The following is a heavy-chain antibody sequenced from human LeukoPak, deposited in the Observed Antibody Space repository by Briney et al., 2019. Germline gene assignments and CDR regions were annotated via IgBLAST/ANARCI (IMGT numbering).Heavy chain of an antibody. V-gene: IGHV3-23*01. D-gene: IGHD3-16*01. CDR2: ISGSGGST. CDR3: ARGGDYHQYDY. CDR1: GFTFSTYA. Sequence: PGGSLRLSCAASGFTFSTYAMSWVRQAPGKGLEWVSAISGSGGSTYYADSVKGRFTISRENAKNSLYLQMNSLRAGDTAVYYCARGGDYHQYDYWGQGTLVTVSS. J-gene: IGHJ4*02.